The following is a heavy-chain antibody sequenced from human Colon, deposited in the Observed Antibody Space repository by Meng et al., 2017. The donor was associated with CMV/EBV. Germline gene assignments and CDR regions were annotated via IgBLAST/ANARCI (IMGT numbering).Heavy chain of an antibody. V-gene: IGHV3-48*04. CDR2: IRNDSSTI. CDR1: GFSLTNFN. Sequence: GGSLRLSCAVSGFSLTNFNMNWVRQAPGRGLEWVSYIRNDSSTIYYADSVKGRFTISRDNAKNSLYLQMNSLRAEDTAIYYCARFDLWGQGTLVTVSS. J-gene: IGHJ5*02. CDR3: ARFDL.